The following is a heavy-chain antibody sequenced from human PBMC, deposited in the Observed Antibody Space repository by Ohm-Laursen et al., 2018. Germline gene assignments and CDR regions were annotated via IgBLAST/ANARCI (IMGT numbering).Heavy chain of an antibody. Sequence: TLSLTCTVSGGSIRSYYWSWIRQPPGKGLEWIGYMYYSEGTNYNPSLKSRVTISVDTSKNQFSLKLSSVAAADTAVYYCAREKSYYDSSGYYYGMDVWGQGTTVTVSS. D-gene: IGHD3-22*01. CDR2: MYYSEGT. CDR1: GGSIRSYY. CDR3: AREKSYYDSSGYYYGMDV. V-gene: IGHV4-59*01. J-gene: IGHJ6*02.